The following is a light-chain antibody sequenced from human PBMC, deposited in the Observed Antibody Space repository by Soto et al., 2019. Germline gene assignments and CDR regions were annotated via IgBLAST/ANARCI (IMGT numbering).Light chain of an antibody. CDR1: QSVSSSY. CDR2: GAS. J-gene: IGKJ1*01. Sequence: EIVLTQSPGTLSLSPGEGATLSCRARQSVSSSYLAWYQQKPGQAPRLLVYGASSRATGIPDRFSGSGSGTDFTLIISRLEPEDSAVYYCQQYGSSPWTFGQGTKVEI. V-gene: IGKV3-20*01. CDR3: QQYGSSPWT.